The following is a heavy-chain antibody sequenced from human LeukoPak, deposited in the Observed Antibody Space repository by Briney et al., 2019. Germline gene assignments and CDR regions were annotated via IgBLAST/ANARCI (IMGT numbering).Heavy chain of an antibody. CDR2: VNWDGGTT. D-gene: IGHD2-2*01. J-gene: IGHJ4*02. CDR1: GFTFDDYA. Sequence: PGGSLRLSCAASGFTFDDYAMHWVRQAPGKGLEWVSLVNWDGGTTYYADSVKGRFTMSRDNNKNSLYLQMNSLRLEDTALYYCVKDIGPVTSSPRFDYWGQGTLVTVSS. CDR3: VKDIGPVTSSPRFDY. V-gene: IGHV3-43D*03.